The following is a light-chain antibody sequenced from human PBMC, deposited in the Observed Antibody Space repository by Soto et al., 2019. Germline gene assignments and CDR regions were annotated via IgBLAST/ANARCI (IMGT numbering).Light chain of an antibody. J-gene: IGLJ1*01. Sequence: QSVLTQPASVSGSPGRSITISCTGTSSDVGGYNYVSWYQQHPGKAPKLMIYEVSNRPSGVSNRFSGSKSGNTASLTISGLQAEDEADYYCSSYTSTTGNVFGTGTKVTVL. V-gene: IGLV2-14*01. CDR2: EVS. CDR3: SSYTSTTGNV. CDR1: SSDVGGYNY.